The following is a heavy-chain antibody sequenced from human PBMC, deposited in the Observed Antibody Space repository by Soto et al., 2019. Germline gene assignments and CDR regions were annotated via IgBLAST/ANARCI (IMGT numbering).Heavy chain of an antibody. CDR2: TNPSGST. V-gene: IGHV4-34*01. CDR3: ARGARRRPPRDAFDI. CDR1: GGSFRCYY. Sequence: SETLSLTCAFYGGSFRCYYWSWIRQKPGKGLEWLGDTNPSGSTNYNPSLKSRVIMSVDTSKKQFSLNVTSVTAADTAVYYCARGARRRPPRDAFDIWGQGTMVTVSS. J-gene: IGHJ3*02.